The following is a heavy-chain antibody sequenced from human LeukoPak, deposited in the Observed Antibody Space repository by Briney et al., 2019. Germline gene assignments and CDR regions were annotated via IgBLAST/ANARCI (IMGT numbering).Heavy chain of an antibody. V-gene: IGHV3-23*01. D-gene: IGHD2-15*01. CDR2: ISGDNPGT. CDR1: GFTFSTYA. Sequence: GGSLRLSCAASGFTFSTYAMSWVRQTPGKGLEWPAAISGDNPGTYHANSVKGRFTISRDNYKNTLHLQMSGLRAEDTARYYCAKAPVGHCSGAFCYHFDSWGQGTLVTVSS. CDR3: AKAPVGHCSGAFCYHFDS. J-gene: IGHJ4*02.